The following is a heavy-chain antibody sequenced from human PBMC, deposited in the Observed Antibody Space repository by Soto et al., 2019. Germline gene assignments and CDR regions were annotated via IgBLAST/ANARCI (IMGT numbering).Heavy chain of an antibody. D-gene: IGHD3-16*01. J-gene: IGHJ6*02. CDR1: GYTFTSYA. Sequence: ASVKVSCKASGYTFTSYAMHWVRQAPGQRLEWMGWINAGNGNTKYSQKFQGRVTITRDTSASTAYMELSSLRSEDTAVYYCARVRLVDYYHYGMAVWGQGTTVPGSS. CDR3: ARVRLVDYYHYGMAV. CDR2: INAGNGNT. V-gene: IGHV1-3*01.